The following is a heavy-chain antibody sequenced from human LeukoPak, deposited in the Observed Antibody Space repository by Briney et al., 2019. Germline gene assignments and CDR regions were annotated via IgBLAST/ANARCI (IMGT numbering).Heavy chain of an antibody. Sequence: PSETLSLTCTVSGGSISSDNYSWSWIRQPAGKGLEWIGRVYTSGSTNYNPSLKSRVTISVDTSKNQFSLKLSSVTAADTAVYYCTYYYGSGSYPGNDYWGQGTLVTVSS. J-gene: IGHJ4*02. V-gene: IGHV4-61*02. CDR3: TYYYGSGSYPGNDY. CDR2: VYTSGST. D-gene: IGHD3-10*01. CDR1: GGSISSDNYS.